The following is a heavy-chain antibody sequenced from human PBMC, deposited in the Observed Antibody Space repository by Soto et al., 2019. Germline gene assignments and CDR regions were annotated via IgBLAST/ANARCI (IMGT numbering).Heavy chain of an antibody. J-gene: IGHJ6*02. V-gene: IGHV4-34*01. D-gene: IGHD3-22*01. CDR1: GGSFSGYS. Sequence: PSETLSLTCAVYGGSFSGYSWSSIRQPPGKGLEWIGEINHSGSTNYNPSLKSRVTISVDTSKNQFSLKLSSVTAADTAVYYCARRLYYDSSGFEGGGMDVWGQGTTVTVS. CDR3: ARRLYYDSSGFEGGGMDV. CDR2: INHSGST.